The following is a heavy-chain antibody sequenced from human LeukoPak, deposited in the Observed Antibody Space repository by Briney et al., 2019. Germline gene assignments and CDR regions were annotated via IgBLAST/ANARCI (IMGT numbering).Heavy chain of an antibody. Sequence: ASVKVSCKASGYTFTSYDINWVRQATGQGLAWMGWMNPNSGNTGYAQKFQGRVSLTRDTSISTAYMELSSLRSEDTAVYYCARGPVEAVFGVSTEDWGQGTTVTVSS. CDR2: MNPNSGNT. V-gene: IGHV1-8*01. D-gene: IGHD3-10*02. J-gene: IGHJ6*02. CDR1: GYTFTSYD. CDR3: ARGPVEAVFGVSTED.